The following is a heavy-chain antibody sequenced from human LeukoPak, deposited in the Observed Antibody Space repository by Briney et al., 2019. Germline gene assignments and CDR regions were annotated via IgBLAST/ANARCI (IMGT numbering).Heavy chain of an antibody. J-gene: IGHJ4*02. V-gene: IGHV1-69*05. CDR3: ARGGGGYILY. CDR2: IIPIFGTA. Sequence: ASVKVSCKASGGTFSSYAISWVRQAPGQGLEWMGGIIPIFGTANYAQKFQGRVTSTTDESTSTAYMELSSLRSEDTAVYYCARGGGGYILYWGQGTLVTVSS. D-gene: IGHD5-24*01. CDR1: GGTFSSYA.